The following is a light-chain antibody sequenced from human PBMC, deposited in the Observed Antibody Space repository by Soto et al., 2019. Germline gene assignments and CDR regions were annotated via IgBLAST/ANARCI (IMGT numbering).Light chain of an antibody. V-gene: IGKV2-28*01. CDR3: MQALQTPLT. Sequence: IVVTQSPLSLPVTPVEPASISCXSSQXLLHNNGYNYLDWYLQKPGRSPRLLIYLGSNRASGVPDRVSGSGSGTDFTLKISRVEAADVGVYFCMQALQTPLTFGGGTKVDIK. J-gene: IGKJ4*01. CDR1: QXLLHNNGYNY. CDR2: LGS.